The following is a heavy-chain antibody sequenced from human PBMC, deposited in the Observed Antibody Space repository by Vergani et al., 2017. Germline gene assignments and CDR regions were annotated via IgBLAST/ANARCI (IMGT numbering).Heavy chain of an antibody. J-gene: IGHJ4*02. Sequence: QVQLQESGPGLVKPSETLSLTCTVSGGSISSYYWSWIRQPPGKGLEWIGYIYYSGSTNYNPSLKSRVTISVDTSKNQFSLKLSSVTAADTALYYCARGGAVSTDFDYWGQGTLVTVAS. CDR2: IYYSGST. D-gene: IGHD3-3*02. V-gene: IGHV4-59*01. CDR1: GGSISSYY. CDR3: ARGGAVSTDFDY.